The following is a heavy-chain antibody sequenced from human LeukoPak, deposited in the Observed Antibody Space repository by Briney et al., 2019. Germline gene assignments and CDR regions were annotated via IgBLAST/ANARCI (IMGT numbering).Heavy chain of an antibody. D-gene: IGHD2-2*01. CDR2: ISSSSSYI. CDR3: ARGLGYCSSTSCPYFDY. CDR1: GFTFSSYS. J-gene: IGHJ4*02. Sequence: GGSLRLSCAASGFTFSSYSMNWVRQAPGKGLEWVSSISSSSSYIYYADSVKGRFTISRDNAKNSLYLQMNSLRAEDTAAYYCARGLGYCSSTSCPYFDYWGQGTLVTVSS. V-gene: IGHV3-21*01.